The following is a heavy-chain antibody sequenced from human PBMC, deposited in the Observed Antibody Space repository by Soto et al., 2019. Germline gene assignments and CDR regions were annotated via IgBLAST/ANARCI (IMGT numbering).Heavy chain of an antibody. CDR2: INHSGST. V-gene: IGHV4-34*01. D-gene: IGHD5-12*01. CDR1: GGSFSGYY. Sequence: QVQLQQWGAGLLKPSETLSLTCAVYGGSFSGYYWSWIRQPPGKGLEWIGEINHSGSTNYIPSLKSRVTISVDTSKNQFSLKLSSVTAADTAVYYCASRGYGGDWFDPWGQGTLVTVSS. J-gene: IGHJ5*02. CDR3: ASRGYGGDWFDP.